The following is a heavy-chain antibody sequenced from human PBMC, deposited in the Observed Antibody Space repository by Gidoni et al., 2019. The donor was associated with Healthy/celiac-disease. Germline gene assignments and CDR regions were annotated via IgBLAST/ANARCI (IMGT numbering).Heavy chain of an antibody. J-gene: IGHJ4*02. CDR2: IYYSGST. Sequence: QVQLQESGPGLVKPSQTLSPSCTVSGGSISIGGYYWSWIRHHPGKGLEWIGYIYYSGSTYYNPSLKSRVTVSVDTSKSQFSLKLGSVTAADTAVYYCARRYQRWYVDYWGQRTLVTVSS. CDR1: GGSISIGGYY. CDR3: ARRYQRWYVDY. V-gene: IGHV4-31*03. D-gene: IGHD6-13*01.